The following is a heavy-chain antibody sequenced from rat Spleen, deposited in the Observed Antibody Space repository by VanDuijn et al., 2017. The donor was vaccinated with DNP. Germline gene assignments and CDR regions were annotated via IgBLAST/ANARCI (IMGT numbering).Heavy chain of an antibody. CDR1: GFSFRNYY. CDR3: AREGDYYAGTFVDALDA. CDR2: ISHSDGIT. V-gene: IGHV5-25*01. Sequence: EVQLVESGGGLVQPGKSLKLSCAASGFSFRNYYMAWVRQTPKKGLEWVAIISHSDGITYYPDSVKGRFTISRDNSQSSLYLQMNSLKSEDTATYYCAREGDYYAGTFVDALDAWGQGTSVTVSS. J-gene: IGHJ4*01. D-gene: IGHD1-12*02.